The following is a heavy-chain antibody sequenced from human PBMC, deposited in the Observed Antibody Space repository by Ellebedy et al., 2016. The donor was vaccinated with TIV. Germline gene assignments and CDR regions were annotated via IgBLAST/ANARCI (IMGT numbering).Heavy chain of an antibody. CDR3: EGGSGSHDY. D-gene: IGHD3-10*01. CDR1: GGSISSGDYY. Sequence: SETLSLXXTVSGGSISSGDYYWSWIRQPPGKGLEWIGEINHSGSTNYNPSLKSRVTISVDTSKNQFSLKLSSVTAADTAVYYCEGGSGSHDYWGQGTLVTVSS. J-gene: IGHJ4*02. V-gene: IGHV4-39*07. CDR2: INHSGST.